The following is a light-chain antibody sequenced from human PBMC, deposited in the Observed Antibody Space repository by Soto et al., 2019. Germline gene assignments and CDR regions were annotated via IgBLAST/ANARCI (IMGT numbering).Light chain of an antibody. CDR1: QSISSY. CDR2: AAS. J-gene: IGKJ5*01. Sequence: DIPMTQSPSSLSASVGDRVTITCRASQSISSYLNWYQQKPGKAPKLLIYAASILQSGVPSRFSGSVSGTDFTLTISRLQPEDFATYYCQQSYSTPITFGQGTRLEMK. CDR3: QQSYSTPIT. V-gene: IGKV1-39*01.